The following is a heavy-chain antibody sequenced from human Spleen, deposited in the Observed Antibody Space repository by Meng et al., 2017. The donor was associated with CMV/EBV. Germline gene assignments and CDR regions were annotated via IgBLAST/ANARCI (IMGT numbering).Heavy chain of an antibody. CDR1: GYSFSTYW. V-gene: IGHV5-51*01. J-gene: IGHJ4*02. CDR3: ASSVAGIGRGFDY. D-gene: IGHD6-19*01. Sequence: KVSCKGSGYSFSTYWIGWVRQMPGKGLEWMGIIYPADSDTRYSPSFQGQVTISADKSFSTAYLRWSSLKASDTAMYYCASSVAGIGRGFDYWGQGTLVTVSS. CDR2: IYPADSDT.